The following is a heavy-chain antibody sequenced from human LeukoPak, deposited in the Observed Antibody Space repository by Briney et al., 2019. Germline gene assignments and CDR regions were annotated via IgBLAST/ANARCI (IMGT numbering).Heavy chain of an antibody. D-gene: IGHD4-17*01. Sequence: AGSLRLSCAASGFSFSPYCMSWVRQGPGKGLDWVASINPDGSGASYVDSVKGRFIISRDNAQNSLYLQMNSLSAEDTAVYYCARLFGGVTTFDYWGQGILVTVSS. J-gene: IGHJ4*02. CDR1: GFSFSPYC. CDR2: INPDGSGA. V-gene: IGHV3-7*01. CDR3: ARLFGGVTTFDY.